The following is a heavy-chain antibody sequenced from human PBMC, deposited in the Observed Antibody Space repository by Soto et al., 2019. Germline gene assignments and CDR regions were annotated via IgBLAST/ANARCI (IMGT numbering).Heavy chain of an antibody. CDR1: GFSLSTSGVG. Sequence: QITLKESGPTLVKHTQTLTLTCTFSGFSLSTSGVGVGWICHPPGKALEGLTFIYWDDDKRNSPFLKSRLTLTKDTSKNPVVLTMTHMDPVDTATYYCAHLVVAGSTYYFDSWGQGTLVTVSS. CDR3: AHLVVAGSTYYFDS. D-gene: IGHD2-15*01. CDR2: IYWDDDK. V-gene: IGHV2-5*02. J-gene: IGHJ4*02.